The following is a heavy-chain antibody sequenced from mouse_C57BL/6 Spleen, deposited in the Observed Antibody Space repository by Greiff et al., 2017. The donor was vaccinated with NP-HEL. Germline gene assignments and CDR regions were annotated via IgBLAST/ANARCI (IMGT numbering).Heavy chain of an antibody. CDR3: ARRIYYVYDLDYAMDY. V-gene: IGHV1-53*01. D-gene: IGHD2-2*01. J-gene: IGHJ4*01. CDR1: GYTFTSCW. Sequence: QVQLQQPGTELVKPGASVKLSCKASGYTFTSCWMHWVKQRPGQGLEWIGNINPSNGGTNYNEKFKSKATLTVDKSSSTAYMKLSSMTSDDSAVYYCARRIYYVYDLDYAMDYWGQGTSVTVSS. CDR2: INPSNGGT.